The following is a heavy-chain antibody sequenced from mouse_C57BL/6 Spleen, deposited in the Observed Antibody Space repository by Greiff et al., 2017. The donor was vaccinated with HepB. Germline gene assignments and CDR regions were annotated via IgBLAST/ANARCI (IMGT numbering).Heavy chain of an antibody. CDR1: GYAFTNYL. V-gene: IGHV1-54*01. CDR3: ARRGGGGGYFDV. CDR2: INPGSGGT. Sequence: QVQLQQSGAELVRPGTSVKVSCKASGYAFTNYLIAWVKQRPGQGLEWIGVINPGSGGTNYNEKFKGKATLTADKSSSTAYRQLSSLTSEDSAVYLCARRGGGGGYFDVWGTGTTVTVSS. J-gene: IGHJ1*03.